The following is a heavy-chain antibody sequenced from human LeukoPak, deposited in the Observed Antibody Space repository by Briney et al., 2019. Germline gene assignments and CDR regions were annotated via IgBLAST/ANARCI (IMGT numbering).Heavy chain of an antibody. D-gene: IGHD5-24*01. Sequence: GGSPRLSCAASGFTVSSNYMSWVRQAPGKGLEWVSVIYSGGSTYYADSVKGRFTISRDNSKNTLYLQMNSLRAEDTAVYYCASADGYNWPEYFDYWGQGTLVTVSS. CDR2: IYSGGST. J-gene: IGHJ4*02. V-gene: IGHV3-53*01. CDR1: GFTVSSNY. CDR3: ASADGYNWPEYFDY.